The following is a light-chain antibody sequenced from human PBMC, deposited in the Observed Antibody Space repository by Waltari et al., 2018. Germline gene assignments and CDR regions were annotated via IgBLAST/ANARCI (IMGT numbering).Light chain of an antibody. V-gene: IGLV2-23*02. CDR2: EVI. Sequence: QSALTQPASVSGTPGQSITISCTGTNSDVGNYNLVSWYQHHPGEAPKLMIFEVIKRPSGVSNRCSGSKSGNTASLTISGLQAEDEADYYCCSYAGSGTYVFGTGTKVTVL. CDR3: CSYAGSGTYV. J-gene: IGLJ1*01. CDR1: NSDVGNYNL.